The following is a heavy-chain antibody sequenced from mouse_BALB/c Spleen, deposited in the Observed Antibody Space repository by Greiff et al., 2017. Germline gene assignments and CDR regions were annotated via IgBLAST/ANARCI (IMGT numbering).Heavy chain of an antibody. CDR1: GYTFTSYW. V-gene: IGHV1-5*01. Sequence: VQLQQSGTVPARPGASVKMSCKASGYTFTSYWMHWVKQRPGQGLEWIGAIYPGNSDTSYNQKFKGKAKLTAVTSTSTAYMELSSLTNEDSAVYYCTEDAKVNWYFDVWGAGTTVTVSS. J-gene: IGHJ1*01. D-gene: IGHD2-1*01. CDR3: TEDAKVNWYFDV. CDR2: IYPGNSDT.